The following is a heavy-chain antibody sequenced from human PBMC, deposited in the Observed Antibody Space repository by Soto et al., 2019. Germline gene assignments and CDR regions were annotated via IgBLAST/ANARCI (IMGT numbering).Heavy chain of an antibody. Sequence: SDTLSITCTVSSGSISSSSYYWGFSRHPPWKWLEWIGSIYCSLSTYYNPSLKSRVTISVDTSKNQFSLKLSSVTAADTAVYYCARHRIYYGSGPYWYFDLWGRGTLVTVSS. CDR2: IYCSLST. CDR3: ARHRIYYGSGPYWYFDL. J-gene: IGHJ2*01. CDR1: SGSISSSSYY. D-gene: IGHD3-10*01. V-gene: IGHV4-39*01.